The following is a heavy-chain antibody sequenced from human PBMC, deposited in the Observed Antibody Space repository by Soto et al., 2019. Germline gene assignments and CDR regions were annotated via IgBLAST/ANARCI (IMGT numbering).Heavy chain of an antibody. V-gene: IGHV3-64D*06. CDR3: VEDHIATAAIGLYNWFGP. J-gene: IGHJ5*02. CDR1: GFTVSTYA. Sequence: GESLKMSCSSSGFTVSTYAVRWVRQAPGKGLEYIAGFTSNGRTTSYKDSVKGRFIISRDNSESTLYLQMSSLRFDDTAVYFCVEDHIATAAIGLYNWFGPWGHGTRVTVSS. CDR2: FTSNGRTT. D-gene: IGHD6-13*01.